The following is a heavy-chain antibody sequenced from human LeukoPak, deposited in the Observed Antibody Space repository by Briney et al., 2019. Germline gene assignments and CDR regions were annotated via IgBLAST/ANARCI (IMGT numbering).Heavy chain of an antibody. V-gene: IGHV3-23*01. D-gene: IGHD1-26*01. CDR1: GFTFSILD. Sequence: GGSLRPSCAASGFTFSILDMSWVRQAPGKGLEWVSAISGNGGRTYYADSVKGRFTISRDNSKNTLYLQMNSLRAEDTAVYYCASPPGATYYWGQGTLVTVSS. CDR2: ISGNGGRT. CDR3: ASPPGATYY. J-gene: IGHJ4*02.